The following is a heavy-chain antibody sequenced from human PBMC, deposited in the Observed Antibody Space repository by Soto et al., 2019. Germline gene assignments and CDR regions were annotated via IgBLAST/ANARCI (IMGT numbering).Heavy chain of an antibody. J-gene: IGHJ6*03. CDR2: IYYSGST. CDR3: ARVGGDCSGGSCYDHYYYYYMDV. V-gene: IGHV4-59*01. CDR1: GGSISHYY. D-gene: IGHD2-15*01. Sequence: QVQLQESGPGLVKPSETLSLTCTVSGGSISHYYWSWIRQPPGKGLEWIGYIYYSGSTNYNPSLKSRVTISLATSKNQFSLKLSSVTAADTAVYYCARVGGDCSGGSCYDHYYYYYMDVWGKGTTVTVSS.